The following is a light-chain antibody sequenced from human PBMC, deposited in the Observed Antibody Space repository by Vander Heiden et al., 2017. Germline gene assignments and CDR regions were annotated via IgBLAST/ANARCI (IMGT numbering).Light chain of an antibody. CDR1: QSVSSY. J-gene: IGKJ4*01. CDR2: DAS. CDR3: QQRSNWLT. V-gene: IGKV3-11*01. Sequence: EIVLTQSPATLSLSPGERATLSCRASQSVSSYLDWYQQKPGQAPRLLIYDASNRANGIPARFSGSGSGTDFTLTSSSLEPEDFAVYYCQQRSNWLTFGGGTKVEIK.